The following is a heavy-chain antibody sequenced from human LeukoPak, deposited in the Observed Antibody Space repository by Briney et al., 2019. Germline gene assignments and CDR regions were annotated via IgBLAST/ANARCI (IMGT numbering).Heavy chain of an antibody. D-gene: IGHD2-2*01. J-gene: IGHJ3*02. Sequence: PSETLSLTSTDSGYSIGSGYYWGWIRQPPGKGLEWIQSIYHSGSTYYNPSLKSRVTISVDTSKNQFSLKLSSVTAADTAVYCCARAAWNAFDIWGHGTMVTVSS. V-gene: IGHV4-38-2*02. CDR1: GYSIGSGYY. CDR2: IYHSGST. CDR3: ARAAWNAFDI.